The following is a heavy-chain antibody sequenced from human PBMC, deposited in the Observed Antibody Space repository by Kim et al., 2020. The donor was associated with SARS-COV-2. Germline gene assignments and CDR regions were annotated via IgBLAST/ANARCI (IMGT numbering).Heavy chain of an antibody. V-gene: IGHV3-30*18. J-gene: IGHJ4*02. D-gene: IGHD5-18*01. CDR2: ISYDGSDK. CDR1: GFTFNIYG. Sequence: GGSLRLSCAASGFTFNIYGMQWVRQAPGKGLEWVAVISYDGSDKYYADSVKGRFTISRDNSKNTLYLQMNSLRAEDTAVYYCAKDFRYGYGYYFDYWGQGSLVTVSS. CDR3: AKDFRYGYGYYFDY.